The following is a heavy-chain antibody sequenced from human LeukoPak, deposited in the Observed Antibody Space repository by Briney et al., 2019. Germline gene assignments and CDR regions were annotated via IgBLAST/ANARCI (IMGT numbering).Heavy chain of an antibody. V-gene: IGHV1-8*01. CDR3: ARGYYGS. Sequence: ASVTVSFTSSGYTFTIYHINWVRQATGQGLEWMGWMNPNSGNTAYAQKFQGRVTMTRNTSISTAYMELSSLRSEDTAVYYCARGYYGSWGQGTLVTVSS. CDR2: MNPNSGNT. CDR1: GYTFTIYH. D-gene: IGHD3-10*01. J-gene: IGHJ5*02.